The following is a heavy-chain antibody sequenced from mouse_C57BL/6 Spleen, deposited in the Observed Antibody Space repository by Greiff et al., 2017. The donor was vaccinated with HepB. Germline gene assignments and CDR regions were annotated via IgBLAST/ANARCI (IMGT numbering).Heavy chain of an antibody. CDR3: TTEDGYYFDY. CDR2: IDPENGDT. CDR1: GFNIKDDY. J-gene: IGHJ2*01. V-gene: IGHV14-4*01. D-gene: IGHD2-3*01. Sequence: VQLQQSGAELVRPGASVKLSCTASGFNIKDDYMHWVKQRPEQGLEWIGWIDPENGDTEYASKFQGKATITADTSSNTAYLQLSSLTSEDTAVYYCTTEDGYYFDYWGQCTTLTVPS.